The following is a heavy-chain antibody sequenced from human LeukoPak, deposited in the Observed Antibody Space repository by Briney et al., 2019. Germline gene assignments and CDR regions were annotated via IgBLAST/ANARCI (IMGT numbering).Heavy chain of an antibody. CDR1: GFTFSSYA. J-gene: IGHJ4*02. CDR2: ISYDGSDK. D-gene: IGHD6-19*01. V-gene: IGHV3-30*04. CDR3: ARDWRLYSSGWYSHLDY. Sequence: GRSLRLSCAASGFTFSSYAMRWVRQAPGKGLEWVAVISYDGSDKYYADSVKGRFTISRDNSKNTLYLQMNSLRAEDTAMYYCARDWRLYSSGWYSHLDYWGQGSLVTVSS.